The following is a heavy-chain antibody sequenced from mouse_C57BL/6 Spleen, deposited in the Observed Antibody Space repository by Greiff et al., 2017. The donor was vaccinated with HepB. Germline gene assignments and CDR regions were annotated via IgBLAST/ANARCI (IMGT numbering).Heavy chain of an antibody. D-gene: IGHD2-12*01. CDR3: ARTYYSSRMDY. CDR1: GYAFTNYL. CDR2: INPGSGGT. Sequence: QVQLQQSGAELVRPGTSVKVSCKASGYAFTNYLIEWVKQRPGQGLEWIGVINPGSGGTNYNEKFKGKATLTADKSSSTAYMQHSSLTSEDSAVYFCARTYYSSRMDYWGQGTSVTVSS. V-gene: IGHV1-54*01. J-gene: IGHJ4*01.